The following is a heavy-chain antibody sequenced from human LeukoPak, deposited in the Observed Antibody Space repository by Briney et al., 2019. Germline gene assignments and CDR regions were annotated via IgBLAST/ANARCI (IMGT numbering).Heavy chain of an antibody. V-gene: IGHV3-9*01. D-gene: IGHD2-2*01. CDR2: ISWNSGSI. CDR1: GFTFDDYA. CDR3: ACQLLGEAFDI. J-gene: IGHJ3*02. Sequence: GRSLRLSCAASGFTFDDYAMHWVRQAPGKGLEWVSGISWNSGSIGYADSVKGRFTISRDNAKNSLYLQMNSLRAEDTALYYCACQLLGEAFDIWSQGTMVTVSS.